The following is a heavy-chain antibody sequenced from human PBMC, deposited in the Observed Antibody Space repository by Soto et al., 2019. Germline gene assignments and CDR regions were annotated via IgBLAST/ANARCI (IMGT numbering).Heavy chain of an antibody. CDR3: AYSQQLADY. V-gene: IGHV1-69*02. J-gene: IGHJ4*02. CDR2: IIVILGVT. CDR1: GGTFSSNT. D-gene: IGHD6-13*01. Sequence: QVQLVQSGAEVKKPGSSVKVSRKASGGTFSSNTISWVRQAPGQGLEWMGRIIVILGVTNYAQKFQDRVTITADRSTGTTYMELSSLRSEDTAVYYCAYSQQLADYWGQGTLVTVSS.